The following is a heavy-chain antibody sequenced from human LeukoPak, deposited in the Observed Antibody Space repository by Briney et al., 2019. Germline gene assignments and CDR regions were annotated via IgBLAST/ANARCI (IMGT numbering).Heavy chain of an antibody. CDR1: GLTFSSYA. V-gene: IGHV3-30*01. Sequence: GGSLRLSCAASGLTFSSYAMHWVRQAPGKRLEWVAVISYDGSNKYYADSVKGRFTISGDKSKNTLYLQMNSLRPEDTAFYYCARGPGPIAGAKNPFDIWGQGTMVTVSS. CDR3: ARGPGPIAGAKNPFDI. CDR2: ISYDGSNK. J-gene: IGHJ3*02. D-gene: IGHD1-26*01.